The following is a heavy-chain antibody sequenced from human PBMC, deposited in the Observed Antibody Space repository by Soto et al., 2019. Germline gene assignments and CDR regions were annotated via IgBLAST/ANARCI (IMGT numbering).Heavy chain of an antibody. V-gene: IGHV3-21*01. J-gene: IGHJ6*02. Sequence: EVQLVESGGGLVKPGGSLRLSFAASGFTFSSYSMNWFRQAPGKGLEWVSSISSSSSYIYYADSVKGRFTISRDNAKNSLYLQMNSLRAEDTAVYYCARIPFRLTRPATYYYGMDVWGQGTTVTVSS. D-gene: IGHD2-2*01. CDR2: ISSSSSYI. CDR1: GFTFSSYS. CDR3: ARIPFRLTRPATYYYGMDV.